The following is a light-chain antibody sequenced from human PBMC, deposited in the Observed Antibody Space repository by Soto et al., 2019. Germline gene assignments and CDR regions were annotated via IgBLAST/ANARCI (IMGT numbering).Light chain of an antibody. CDR2: EVS. CDR1: SSDVGAYNY. Sequence: QSALTQPASVSGSPGQSITISCTGTSSDVGAYNYVSWYQQHPGKAPKLMIYEVSNRPSGVSNRFSGSKSGNTASLTISGLQAEDAADYHCSSHTSSSTTVFGGGTQLTVL. J-gene: IGLJ3*02. CDR3: SSHTSSSTTV. V-gene: IGLV2-14*01.